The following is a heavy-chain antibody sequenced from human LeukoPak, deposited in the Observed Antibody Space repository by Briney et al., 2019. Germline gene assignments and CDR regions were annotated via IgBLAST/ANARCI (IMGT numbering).Heavy chain of an antibody. CDR1: GYTLTELS. V-gene: IGHV1-24*01. J-gene: IGHJ4*02. D-gene: IGHD2-15*01. Sequence: ASVKVSCKVSGYTLTELSMHWVRQAPGKGLEWMGGFDPEVGETIYAQKFQGRVTMTEDTSTDTAYMELSSLRSEDTAVYYCATNVVVVAATDYWGQGTLVTVSS. CDR2: FDPEVGET. CDR3: ATNVVVVAATDY.